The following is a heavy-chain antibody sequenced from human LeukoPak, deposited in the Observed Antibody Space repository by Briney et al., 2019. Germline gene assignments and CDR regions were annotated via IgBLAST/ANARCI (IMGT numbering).Heavy chain of an antibody. CDR3: ARGEDFERYYLAY. D-gene: IGHD3-9*01. CDR2: IYYTGTT. CDR1: GGSISIYY. V-gene: IGHV4-59*01. J-gene: IGHJ4*02. Sequence: SETLSLTCSVSGGSISIYYWTWIRQIPGKGLEWIGYIYYTGTTNYNPLFESRATISVDTSKNQFSLKLTSVTAADTAIYFCARGEDFERYYLAYWGQGTLVTVSS.